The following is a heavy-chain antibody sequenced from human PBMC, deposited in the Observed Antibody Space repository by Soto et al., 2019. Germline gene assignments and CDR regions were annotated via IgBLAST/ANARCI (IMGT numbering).Heavy chain of an antibody. D-gene: IGHD2-2*01. Sequence: QVQLVESGGGVVQPGRSLRLSCAASGFTFSSNAMNWVRQAPGKGLEWVAVISYDGSSEYYTDSVKGRFTISRDTSKKMLYLQMNSLRAEDTAVYYCARGFWYQVLGWFDPWGQGPLVTVSS. CDR2: ISYDGSSE. CDR3: ARGFWYQVLGWFDP. J-gene: IGHJ5*02. CDR1: GFTFSSNA. V-gene: IGHV3-30-3*01.